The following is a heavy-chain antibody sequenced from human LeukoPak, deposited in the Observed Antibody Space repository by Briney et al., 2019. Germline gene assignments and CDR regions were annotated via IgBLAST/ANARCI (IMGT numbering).Heavy chain of an antibody. Sequence: GGSLRLSCAASGFTFSSYSMNWVRQAPGKGLEWVSYISSSSSTIYYADSVKGRFTISRDNAKNSLYLQMNSLRAEDTAVYYCARGNWFDPWGQGTLVTVSS. V-gene: IGHV3-48*01. CDR3: ARGNWFDP. CDR2: ISSSSSTI. CDR1: GFTFSSYS. J-gene: IGHJ5*02.